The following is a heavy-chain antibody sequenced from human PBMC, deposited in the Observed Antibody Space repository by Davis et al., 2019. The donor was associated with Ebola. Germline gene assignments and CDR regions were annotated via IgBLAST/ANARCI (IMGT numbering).Heavy chain of an antibody. V-gene: IGHV3-7*03. CDR3: ARLYYYDSVFDY. CDR1: GFTFSSYA. Sequence: GESLKISCAASGFTFSSYAMSWVRQAPGKGLEWVANIKQDGSEKYYVDSVEGRFTISRDNSKNTLCLQMNSLRAEDTAMYYCARLYYYDSVFDYWGQGTLVTVSS. D-gene: IGHD3-22*01. J-gene: IGHJ4*02. CDR2: IKQDGSEK.